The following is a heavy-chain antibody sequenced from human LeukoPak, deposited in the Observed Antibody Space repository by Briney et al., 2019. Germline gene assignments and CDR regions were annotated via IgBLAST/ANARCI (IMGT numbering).Heavy chain of an antibody. J-gene: IGHJ4*02. D-gene: IGHD3-10*01. V-gene: IGHV3-74*03. CDR2: INTDGSST. Sequence: PGGSLRLSCAASGFTFSNNWMHWVRHAPGKGLVWVSHINTDGSSTTYADSVKGRFTISRDNAKNTLYLQMNSLRAEDTAVYYCARGVKRTIPYYFDYWGQGTLVTVSS. CDR1: GFTFSNNW. CDR3: ARGVKRTIPYYFDY.